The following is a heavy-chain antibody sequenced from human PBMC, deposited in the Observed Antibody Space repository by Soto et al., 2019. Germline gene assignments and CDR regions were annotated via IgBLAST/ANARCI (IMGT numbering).Heavy chain of an antibody. D-gene: IGHD2-15*01. CDR3: ARVGYCSGGSCYSGAFDI. Sequence: ASVKVSCKASGYTFTGYYMHWVRQAPGQGLEWMGWINPNSGGTNYAQKFQGWVTMTRATSISTAYMELSRLRSDDTAVYYCARVGYCSGGSCYSGAFDIWGQGTMVTVSS. CDR2: INPNSGGT. J-gene: IGHJ3*02. V-gene: IGHV1-2*04. CDR1: GYTFTGYY.